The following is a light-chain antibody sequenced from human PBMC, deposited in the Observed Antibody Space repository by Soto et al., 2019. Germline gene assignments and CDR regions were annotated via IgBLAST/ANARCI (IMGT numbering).Light chain of an antibody. Sequence: AIQLTQSPSSLSASVGERVTITCRASQDISSALAWYQQKPGKAPKLLIYDASGLESGVPSRFSGSGSGTEFTLTISSLQPEDFAAYYCQHFNNYPLTVGGGTKVDIK. V-gene: IGKV1D-13*01. CDR3: QHFNNYPLT. CDR2: DAS. J-gene: IGKJ4*01. CDR1: QDISSA.